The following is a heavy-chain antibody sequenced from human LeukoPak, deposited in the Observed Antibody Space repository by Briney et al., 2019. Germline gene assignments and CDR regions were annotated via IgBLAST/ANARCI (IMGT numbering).Heavy chain of an antibody. J-gene: IGHJ4*02. CDR3: AIGEDFDS. D-gene: IGHD3-10*01. Sequence: ASVKVSCKASGYTFTSYDINWVRQAPGQGLDWMGRIIPSIGLTTYAQKFQARVAISAETSTGTTYMELSNLRSEDTALYYCAIGEDFDSWGQGTLVTVSS. CDR1: GYTFTSYD. CDR2: IIPSIGLT. V-gene: IGHV1-69*04.